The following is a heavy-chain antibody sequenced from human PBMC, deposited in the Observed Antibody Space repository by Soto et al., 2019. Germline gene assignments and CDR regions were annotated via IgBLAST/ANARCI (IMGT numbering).Heavy chain of an antibody. D-gene: IGHD6-13*01. Sequence: QITLEESGPSLVKPTQTLTLTCTFSGFSLKNSGVGVAWIRQPPGKALEWLALIYWNDDKRYSPTLKNRININKDNSKHQVVLTMTNMDTVDTGTYYCAHRRGIAAIATFDYWGQGMLVSVSS. CDR2: IYWNDDK. CDR3: AHRRGIAAIATFDY. CDR1: GFSLKNSGVG. J-gene: IGHJ4*02. V-gene: IGHV2-5*01.